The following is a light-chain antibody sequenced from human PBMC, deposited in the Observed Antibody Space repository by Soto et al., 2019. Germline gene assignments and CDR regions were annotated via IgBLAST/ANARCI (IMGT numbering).Light chain of an antibody. CDR3: QQYYSTPLT. V-gene: IGKV4-1*01. Sequence: DIVMTQSPDSLAVSLGERATINCKSSQSVLYSSNNKNYLAWYQQKPGPPPKLLIYRASTRESGVPNRFSGSGSGTDFSLTISSLQAQDVAVYYCQQYYSTPLTFGHGTKVEIK. CDR1: QSVLYSSNNKNY. CDR2: RAS. J-gene: IGKJ1*01.